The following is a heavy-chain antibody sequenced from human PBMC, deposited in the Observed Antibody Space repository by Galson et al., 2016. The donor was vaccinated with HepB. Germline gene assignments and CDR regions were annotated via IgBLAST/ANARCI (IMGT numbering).Heavy chain of an antibody. Sequence: SLRLSCAPSGFNFSVATTHWVRQASGKGLEWVGRIKSKANSYATEYAASVKGSFTISRDDSKNTAYLQMNSLKTEDTAGYYCTRREGIQYGMYVWGHGTTVTVSS. D-gene: IGHD6-13*01. J-gene: IGHJ6*02. CDR3: TRREGIQYGMYV. CDR2: IKSKANSYAT. V-gene: IGHV3-73*01. CDR1: GFNFSVAT.